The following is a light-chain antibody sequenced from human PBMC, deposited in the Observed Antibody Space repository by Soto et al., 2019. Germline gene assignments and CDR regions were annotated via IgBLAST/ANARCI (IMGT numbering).Light chain of an antibody. CDR2: GAS. CDR1: QSVSSSY. J-gene: IGKJ4*01. CDR3: QQHGTSPLT. V-gene: IGKV3-20*01. Sequence: EIVLTQSPGTLSLSPGERATLSCRASQSVSSSYIAWYQHKPGQAPRLLIYGASSRASGVPDRFSGSGSGPDFTLTISRLEPEDFAVYYCQQHGTSPLTFGGGTKVEIK.